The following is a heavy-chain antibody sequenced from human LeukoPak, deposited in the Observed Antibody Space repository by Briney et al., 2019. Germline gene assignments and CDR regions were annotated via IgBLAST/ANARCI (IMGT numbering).Heavy chain of an antibody. V-gene: IGHV3-23*01. Sequence: GGSLRLSCAASGFTFSNSAMSWVRQAPGKGLEWVSTLSGSGITTYYADSAKGRFTISRDNSKNTLYLQMNSLRAEDTAVYYCATGIYSSGWSYFDYWGHGTLVTVSS. CDR2: LSGSGITT. CDR1: GFTFSNSA. CDR3: ATGIYSSGWSYFDY. D-gene: IGHD6-19*01. J-gene: IGHJ4*01.